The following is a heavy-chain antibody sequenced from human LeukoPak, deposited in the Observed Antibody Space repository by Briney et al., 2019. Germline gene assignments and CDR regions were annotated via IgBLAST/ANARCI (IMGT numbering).Heavy chain of an antibody. V-gene: IGHV1-69*04. CDR3: ADFLRPDY. CDR1: GGTFSSYA. J-gene: IGHJ4*02. CDR2: IIPILGIA. Sequence: SVKVSCKASGGTFSSYAISWVRRAPGQGLEWMGRIIPILGIANYAQKFQGRVTITADKSTSTAYMELSSLRSEDTAVYYCADFLRPDYWGQGTLVTVSS. D-gene: IGHD4-17*01.